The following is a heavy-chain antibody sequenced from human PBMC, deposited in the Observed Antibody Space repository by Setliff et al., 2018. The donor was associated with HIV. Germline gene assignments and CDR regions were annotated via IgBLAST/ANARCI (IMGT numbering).Heavy chain of an antibody. CDR3: ARVSRLHPFDP. CDR2: IYYTGIP. J-gene: IGHJ5*02. Sequence: PSETLSSPALSLAPPSIVTTGAGSGQLPGKGLQWIGLIYYTGIPTYNPSLEGRITMSVDRSKNQFSLRLTSVTAADTAMYYCARVSRLHPFDPWGQGTLVTVSS. D-gene: IGHD2-15*01. V-gene: IGHV4-59*11. CDR1: APPSIVTT.